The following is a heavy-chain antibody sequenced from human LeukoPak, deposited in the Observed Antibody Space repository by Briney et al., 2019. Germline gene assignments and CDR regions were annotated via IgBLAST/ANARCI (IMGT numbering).Heavy chain of an antibody. CDR3: ARGSSDVYWYLDV. V-gene: IGHV4-59*02. CDR2: IHYPAST. CDR1: GDSVSAFY. J-gene: IGHJ2*01. Sequence: PSETLSLTCTVSGDSVSAFYWSWLRQSPGTGLEWIGFIHYPASTAYNPSLKSRVTFSLETSRNQLSLMLTSLTPADTAMYYCARGSSDVYWYLDVWGRGTLVTVSS. D-gene: IGHD6-19*01.